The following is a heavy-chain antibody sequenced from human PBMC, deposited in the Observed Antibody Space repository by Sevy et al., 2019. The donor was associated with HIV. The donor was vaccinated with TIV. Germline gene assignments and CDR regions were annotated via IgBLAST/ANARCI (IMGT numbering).Heavy chain of an antibody. CDR1: GGSISSGDSS. CDR2: IHYSGSP. J-gene: IGHJ6*02. Sequence: SETLSLTCTVSGGSISSGDSSWSWIRQHPGKGLESIGYIHYSGSPYYNPSLKSRVTLSVDTSKNQFSLKLTSVTAADTAVYYCAREMEGSGTYGMDVWGQGTTVTVSS. D-gene: IGHD3-10*01. V-gene: IGHV4-31*03. CDR3: AREMEGSGTYGMDV.